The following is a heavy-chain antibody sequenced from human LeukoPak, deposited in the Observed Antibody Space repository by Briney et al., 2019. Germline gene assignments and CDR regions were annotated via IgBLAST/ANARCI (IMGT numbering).Heavy chain of an antibody. D-gene: IGHD6-19*01. CDR1: GFTFSSYS. CDR3: AKNGGIAVAGIADDFDY. Sequence: GGSLRLSCAASGFTFSSYSMNWVRQAPGKGLEGVSYISSSSSTIYYADSVKGRFTISRDNAKNSLYLQMNSLRAEDTAVYYCAKNGGIAVAGIADDFDYWGQGTLVTVSS. J-gene: IGHJ4*02. CDR2: ISSSSSTI. V-gene: IGHV3-48*04.